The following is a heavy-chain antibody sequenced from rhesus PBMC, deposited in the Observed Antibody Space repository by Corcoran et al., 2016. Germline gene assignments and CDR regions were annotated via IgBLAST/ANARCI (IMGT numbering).Heavy chain of an antibody. D-gene: IGHD3-40*01. J-gene: IGHJ4*01. CDR2: IYGRGRSP. CDR1: GGSISSSY. V-gene: IGHV4-169*01. CDR3: ARALKPRTYYFDY. Sequence: QLQLQESGPGLVKPSETLSVTCAVSGGSISSSYWSCSRPAPGKGLEWIGYIYGRGRSPNYNPSLKSRVTLSVDTSKNQLSLKLSSMTAADTAVYYCARALKPRTYYFDYWGQGVLVTVSS.